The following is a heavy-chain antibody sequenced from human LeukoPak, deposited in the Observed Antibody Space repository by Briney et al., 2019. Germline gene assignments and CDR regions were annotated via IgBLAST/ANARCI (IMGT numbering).Heavy chain of an antibody. J-gene: IGHJ4*02. Sequence: PGGSLRLSCAASAFTFSSYSMNWVRQAPGKGLEWVSSISSSGTYIYYADSVKGRFTISRDNAKSSLYLQMNSLRVEDTAVYYCARVPHSSGWYIFDNWGQGTLVTVSS. V-gene: IGHV3-21*01. CDR3: ARVPHSSGWYIFDN. D-gene: IGHD6-19*01. CDR1: AFTFSSYS. CDR2: ISSSGTYI.